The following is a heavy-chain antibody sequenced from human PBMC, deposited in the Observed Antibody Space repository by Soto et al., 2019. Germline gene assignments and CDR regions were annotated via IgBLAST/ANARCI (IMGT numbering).Heavy chain of an antibody. Sequence: QINLIESGPTLVNPTQTLTLTCTFSGLSLSTSGAAVGWVRQPPGRALEWLALIYWDGDKRYNASLGNRLTITKDTSMNQVDITLTNVDPADTATYYCAHRATMTIFGLIIDNGIWFDPWGQGTRVIVSS. V-gene: IGHV2-5*02. D-gene: IGHD3-3*01. CDR3: AHRATMTIFGLIIDNGIWFDP. J-gene: IGHJ5*02. CDR1: GLSLSTSGAA. CDR2: IYWDGDK.